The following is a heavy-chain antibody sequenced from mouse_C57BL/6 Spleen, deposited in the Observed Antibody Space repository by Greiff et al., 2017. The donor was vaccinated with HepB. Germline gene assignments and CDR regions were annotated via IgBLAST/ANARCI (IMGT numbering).Heavy chain of an antibody. D-gene: IGHD2-5*01. V-gene: IGHV5-4*03. Sequence: EVKLVESGGGLVKPGGSLKLSCAASGFTFSSYAMSWVRQTPEKRLEWVATISDGGSYTYYPDNVKGRFTISRDNAKNNLYLQMRHLKSEDTAMYYCARVYSNHEGFAYWGQGTLVTVSA. CDR2: ISDGGSYT. J-gene: IGHJ3*01. CDR1: GFTFSSYA. CDR3: ARVYSNHEGFAY.